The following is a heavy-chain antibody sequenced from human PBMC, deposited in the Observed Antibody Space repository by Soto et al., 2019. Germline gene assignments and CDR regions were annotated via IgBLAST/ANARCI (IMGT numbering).Heavy chain of an antibody. D-gene: IGHD4-17*01. V-gene: IGHV1-69*04. CDR1: GGTFSSYT. CDR2: IIPILGIA. J-gene: IGHJ5*02. CDR3: ARDNGPPTVTTIGDWFDP. Sequence: ASVKVSCKASGGTFSSYTISWVRQAPGQGLEWMGRIIPILGIANYAQKFQGGVTITTDKSTSTAYMELSSLRAEDTAVYYCARDNGPPTVTTIGDWFDPWGQGTLVTVSS.